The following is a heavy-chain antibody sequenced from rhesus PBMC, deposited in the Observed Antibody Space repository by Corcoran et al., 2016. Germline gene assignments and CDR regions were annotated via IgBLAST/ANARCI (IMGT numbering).Heavy chain of an antibody. J-gene: IGHJ5-2*02. CDR2: INSGGGNT. CDR1: GFPSIRYW. CDR3: AKGSSLDV. V-gene: IGHV3S42*01. Sequence: EVQLVESGGGLAQPGGSLSLSFAASGFPSIRYWMHWVLQTPGKGLEWISDINSGGGNTYYADSVKGRFTISRDNSKNTLSLQMNSLRAEDTAVYYCAKGSSLDVWGRGVLVTVSS.